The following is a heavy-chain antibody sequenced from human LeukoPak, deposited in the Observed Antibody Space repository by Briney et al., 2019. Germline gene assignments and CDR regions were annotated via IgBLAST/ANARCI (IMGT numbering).Heavy chain of an antibody. V-gene: IGHV4-4*07. CDR2: GFVTGSP. D-gene: IGHD6-19*01. J-gene: IGHJ6*03. Sequence: SETLSLTCTVHGGSVSSYYWSWIRLPDAKGVDVMGRGFVTGSPNYIPSLKSRVTISLDASKNQLFLRLASVTAADTAVYYCVRDYSSGWPMTYYNPYIDLWGKGTMVTVSS. CDR1: GGSVSSYY. CDR3: VRDYSSGWPMTYYNPYIDL.